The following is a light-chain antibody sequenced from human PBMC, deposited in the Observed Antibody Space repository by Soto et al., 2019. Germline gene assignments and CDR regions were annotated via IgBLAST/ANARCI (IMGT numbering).Light chain of an antibody. CDR1: SSDVGGYNY. V-gene: IGLV2-8*01. CDR3: SSYAGSNNPVI. J-gene: IGLJ2*01. Sequence: QSALTQPPSASGSPGQSVTISCTGTSSDVGGYNYVSWYQQHPGKAPKFLIFEVSRRPSGVPDRFSGSKSGNTASLTVSGLQVEDEADYYCSSYAGSNNPVIFGGGTQLTVL. CDR2: EVS.